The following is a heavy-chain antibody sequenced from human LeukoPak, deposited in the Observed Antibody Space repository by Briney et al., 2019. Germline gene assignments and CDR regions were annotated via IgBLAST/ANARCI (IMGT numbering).Heavy chain of an antibody. D-gene: IGHD6-19*01. CDR1: GFTFSDYY. J-gene: IGHJ4*02. CDR2: ISSSGSTI. Sequence: GGSLRLSCAASGFTFSDYYMSWIRQAPGKGLEWVSYISSSGSTIYYADSVKGRFTISRDNAKNSLYLQMNSLRAEDTAVYYCARANIAVARYFDYWGQGTLVTVSS. CDR3: ARANIAVARYFDY. V-gene: IGHV3-11*01.